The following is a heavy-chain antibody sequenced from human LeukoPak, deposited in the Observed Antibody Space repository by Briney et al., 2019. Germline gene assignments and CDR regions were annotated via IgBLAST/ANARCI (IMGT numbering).Heavy chain of an antibody. CDR2: ISYDGSNK. CDR1: GFTFSSYG. D-gene: IGHD3-10*01. Sequence: PGGSLRLSCAASGFTFSSYGMHWVRQAPGKGLEWVAVISYDGSNKYYADSVKGRFTISRDNSKNTLYLQMNSLRAEDTAVYYCAKDDLWFGELSSVDYWGQGTLVTVSS. V-gene: IGHV3-30*18. J-gene: IGHJ4*02. CDR3: AKDDLWFGELSSVDY.